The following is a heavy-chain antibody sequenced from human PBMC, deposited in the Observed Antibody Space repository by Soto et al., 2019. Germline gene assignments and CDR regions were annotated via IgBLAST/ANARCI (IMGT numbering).Heavy chain of an antibody. Sequence: SVXVSFRSALGTFSIYAISCWLRAPGQGLEWMGGIIPIFGTANYAQKFQGRVTITADESTSTAYMELSSLRSEDTAVYYCARDSRRVHIAVVKADKGLDTWGQGTLVTVSS. V-gene: IGHV1-69*01. CDR2: IIPIFGTA. D-gene: IGHD2-2*01. J-gene: IGHJ5*02. CDR1: LGTFSIYA. CDR3: ARDSRRVHIAVVKADKGLDT.